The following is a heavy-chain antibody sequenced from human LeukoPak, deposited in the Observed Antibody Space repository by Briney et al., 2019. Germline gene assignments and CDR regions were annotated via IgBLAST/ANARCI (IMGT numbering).Heavy chain of an antibody. CDR2: ISGSGANT. Sequence: GGSLRLSCAASGFTFSTYAMSWVRQAPGKGLEGFSTISGSGANTYYADSVRGRFTISRDNSKHTLYLHMNRLRAEDTAVYYCPKERAGYTHPYYFDSWGQGTLVTVSS. CDR1: GFTFSTYA. D-gene: IGHD3-16*02. V-gene: IGHV3-23*01. CDR3: PKERAGYTHPYYFDS. J-gene: IGHJ4*02.